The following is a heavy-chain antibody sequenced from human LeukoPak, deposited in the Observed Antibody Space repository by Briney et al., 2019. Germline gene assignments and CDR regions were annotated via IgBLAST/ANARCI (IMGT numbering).Heavy chain of an antibody. D-gene: IGHD3-9*01. J-gene: IGHJ2*01. CDR1: GYSFTSYW. Sequence: GESLKISCKGSGYSFTSYWIGWVRQMPGKGLEWMGIIYPGDSDTRYSPSFQGQVTISADKSISTAYLQWSSLKASDTAMNYCARPQLYYDILTGYYDWYFDLWGRGTLVTVSS. V-gene: IGHV5-51*01. CDR3: ARPQLYYDILTGYYDWYFDL. CDR2: IYPGDSDT.